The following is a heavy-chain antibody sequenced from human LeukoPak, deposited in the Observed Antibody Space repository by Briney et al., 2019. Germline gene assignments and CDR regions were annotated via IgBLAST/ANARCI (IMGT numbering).Heavy chain of an antibody. Sequence: ASETLSLTCAVYGGSFSGYYWSWIRQPPGKGLEWIGEINHSGSTNYNPSLKSRVTISVDTSKNQFSLKLSSVTAADTAVYYCARHLGGSGSYVVYFDYWGQGTLVTVSS. CDR1: GGSFSGYY. D-gene: IGHD3-10*01. CDR3: ARHLGGSGSYVVYFDY. J-gene: IGHJ4*02. V-gene: IGHV4-34*01. CDR2: INHSGST.